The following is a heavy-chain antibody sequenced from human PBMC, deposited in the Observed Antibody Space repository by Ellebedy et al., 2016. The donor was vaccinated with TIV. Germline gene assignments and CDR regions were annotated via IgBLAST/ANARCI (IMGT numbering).Heavy chain of an antibody. CDR1: GGSISSYY. CDR2: IYYSGST. V-gene: IGHV4-59*01. Sequence: SETLSLXXTVSGGSISSYYWSWIRQPPGKGLEWIGYIYYSGSTNYNPSLKSRVTISVDTSKNQFSLKLSSVTAADTAVYYCASWGSHRWFGELFRGDYWGQGTLVTVSS. CDR3: ASWGSHRWFGELFRGDY. J-gene: IGHJ4*02. D-gene: IGHD3-10*01.